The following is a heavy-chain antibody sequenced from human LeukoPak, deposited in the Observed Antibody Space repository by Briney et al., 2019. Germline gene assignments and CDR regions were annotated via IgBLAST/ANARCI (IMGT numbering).Heavy chain of an antibody. V-gene: IGHV3-11*04. D-gene: IGHD5-18*01. CDR2: ISSNSNTI. CDR3: TRTSIRGYSYGSDS. CDR1: GFSLTDYY. Sequence: GGSLRLSCTASGFSLTDYYMSWIRQAPGKGLEWVSFISSNSNTIRYADSVRGRFTVSRDNSRDSVFLQMNDLRVEDTAVYYCTRTSIRGYSYGSDSWGQGTRVTVSS. J-gene: IGHJ4*02.